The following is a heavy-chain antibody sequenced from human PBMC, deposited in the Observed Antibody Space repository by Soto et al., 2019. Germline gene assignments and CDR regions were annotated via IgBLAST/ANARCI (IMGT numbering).Heavy chain of an antibody. V-gene: IGHV1-69*13. CDR2: IIPIFGTA. Sequence: ASVKVSCKASGGTFSSYAISWVRQAPGQGLEWMGGIIPIFGTANYAQKFQGRVTITADESTSTAYMELSSLRSEDTAVYYCARGVGYCSSTSCYLSYYYYGMDVWGQGTTVTVSS. D-gene: IGHD2-2*01. CDR3: ARGVGYCSSTSCYLSYYYYGMDV. J-gene: IGHJ6*02. CDR1: GGTFSSYA.